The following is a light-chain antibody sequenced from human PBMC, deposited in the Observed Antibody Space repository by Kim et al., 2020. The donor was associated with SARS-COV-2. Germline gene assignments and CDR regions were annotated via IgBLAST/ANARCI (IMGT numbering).Light chain of an antibody. CDR2: DVS. V-gene: IGLV2-14*03. CDR1: SSDVGGYNH. J-gene: IGLJ2*01. Sequence: LTQPASVSGSPGQSITISCTGTSSDVGGYNHVSWYQHHPGKAPKLMIYDVSERPSGVSNRFSGSKSGNTASLTISGLQAEDEADYYCSSYTSTSTVLFGGGTQLTVL. CDR3: SSYTSTSTVL.